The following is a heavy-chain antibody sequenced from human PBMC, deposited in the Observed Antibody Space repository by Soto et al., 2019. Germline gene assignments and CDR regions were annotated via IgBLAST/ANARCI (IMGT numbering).Heavy chain of an antibody. D-gene: IGHD6-13*01. CDR2: IYSGGST. Sequence: GGSLRLSCAASGFTVSSNYMSWVRQAPGKGLEWVSVIYSGGSTYYADSVKGRFTISRDNSKNTLYLQMNSLRAEDTAVYYCARAEGSSPEGHYGMDVWGQGTTVTVSS. CDR3: ARAEGSSPEGHYGMDV. J-gene: IGHJ6*02. V-gene: IGHV3-53*01. CDR1: GFTVSSNY.